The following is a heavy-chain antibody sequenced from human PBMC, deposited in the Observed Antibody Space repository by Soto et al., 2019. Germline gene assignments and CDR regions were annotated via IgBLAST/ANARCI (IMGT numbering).Heavy chain of an antibody. CDR2: ISSGSSTI. Sequence: EVQLVESGGGLVQPGGSLRLSCAASGFTFSSYSMNWVRQAPGKGLEWFSYISSGSSTIYYADSVKGRFTISRDNAKNSLYLKMNSQRAEDMAVYYCARRGGISFDYWGQGTLVNVYS. J-gene: IGHJ4*02. V-gene: IGHV3-48*01. CDR1: GFTFSSYS. CDR3: ARRGGISFDY.